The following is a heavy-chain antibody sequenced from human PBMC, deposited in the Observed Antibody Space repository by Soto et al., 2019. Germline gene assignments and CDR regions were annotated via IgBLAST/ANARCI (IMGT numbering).Heavy chain of an antibody. V-gene: IGHV3-15*01. CDR2: IKSEIEGGTT. CDR3: STDDPAVIDS. Sequence: GGSLRLSCAASGFTLSNVWMTWVRRAPGKGLEWVGRIKSEIEGGTTDYAAPVKGRFTISRDDSRNTLYLQMNSLKTEDTAVYYWSTDDPAVIDSWRQGTTVTVS. J-gene: IGHJ4*02. CDR1: GFTLSNVW.